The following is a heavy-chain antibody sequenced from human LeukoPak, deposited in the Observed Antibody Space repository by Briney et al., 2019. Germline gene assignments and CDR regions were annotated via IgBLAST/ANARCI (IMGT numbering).Heavy chain of an antibody. Sequence: GGSLRLYCAASGFTFSSYAMRWVRQAPGKGLEWVSAISGSGGSTYYADSVKGRFTISRDNSKNTLYLQMNSLRAEDTAVYYCAKDYDSPDGMDVWGQGTTVTVSS. J-gene: IGHJ6*02. CDR1: GFTFSSYA. CDR2: ISGSGGST. V-gene: IGHV3-23*01. D-gene: IGHD3-22*01. CDR3: AKDYDSPDGMDV.